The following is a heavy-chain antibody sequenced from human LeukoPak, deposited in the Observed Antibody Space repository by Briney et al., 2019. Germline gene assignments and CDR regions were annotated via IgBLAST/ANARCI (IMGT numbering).Heavy chain of an antibody. V-gene: IGHV1-69*05. Sequence: GASVKVSCKASGGTFSSYAISWVRQAPGQGLEWMGGIIPIFGTANYAQKFQGRVTITTDESTSTAYMELSSLRSEDTAVYYCASLGSSWYKDYYYYYMDVWGKGTTVTVSS. CDR1: GGTFSSYA. J-gene: IGHJ6*03. CDR3: ASLGSSWYKDYYYYYMDV. D-gene: IGHD6-13*01. CDR2: IIPIFGTA.